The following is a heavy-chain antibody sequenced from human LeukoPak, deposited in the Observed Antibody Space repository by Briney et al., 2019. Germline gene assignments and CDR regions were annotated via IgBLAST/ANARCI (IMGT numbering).Heavy chain of an antibody. V-gene: IGHV1-18*01. Sequence: GASVKVSCKASGYTFTSYGISWVRRAPGQGLEWMGWISAYNGNTNYAQKLQGRVTMTTDTSTSTAYMELRSLRSDDTAVYYCARDGYDFWSGYYTFDYWGQGTLVTVSS. CDR2: ISAYNGNT. D-gene: IGHD3-3*01. J-gene: IGHJ4*02. CDR3: ARDGYDFWSGYYTFDY. CDR1: GYTFTSYG.